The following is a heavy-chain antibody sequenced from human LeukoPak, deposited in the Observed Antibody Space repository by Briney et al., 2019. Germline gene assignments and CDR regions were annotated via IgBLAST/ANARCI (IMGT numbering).Heavy chain of an antibody. V-gene: IGHV3-43*02. CDR2: ISGDGGST. CDR3: AKTAMVTLLPDY. Sequence: QPGGSLRLSCAASGFTFDDYAMHWVRPAPGKGLEWVSLISGDGGSTYYADSVKDRFTISRDNSKNSLYLQMNSLRTEDTALYYCAKTAMVTLLPDYWGQGTLVTVSS. J-gene: IGHJ4*02. CDR1: GFTFDDYA. D-gene: IGHD5-18*01.